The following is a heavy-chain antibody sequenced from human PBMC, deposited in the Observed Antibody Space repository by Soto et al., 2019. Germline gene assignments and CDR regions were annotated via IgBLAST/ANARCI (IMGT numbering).Heavy chain of an antibody. Sequence: ASVKVSCKASGYTFTSYDINWVRQATGQGLEWMGWMNPNSGNTGYAQKFQGRVTMTRNTSISTAYMELSSLKPEDTAVYFCARLMGTSFDLWGQGTLVTVSS. CDR2: MNPNSGNT. J-gene: IGHJ4*02. V-gene: IGHV1-8*01. CDR3: ARLMGTSFDL. D-gene: IGHD2-8*01. CDR1: GYTFTSYD.